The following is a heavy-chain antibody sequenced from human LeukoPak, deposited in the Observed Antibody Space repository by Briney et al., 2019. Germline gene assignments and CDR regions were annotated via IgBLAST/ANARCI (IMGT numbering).Heavy chain of an antibody. Sequence: GGSLRLSCAASGFAFSSYEMNWVRQAPGKGLEWVSYISSSGSVIKYADSVKGRFTISRDNTKNSLYLQMDSLRGEDTAVYYCARELELDYWGQGTLVTVSS. CDR2: ISSSGSVI. V-gene: IGHV3-48*03. CDR3: ARELELDY. J-gene: IGHJ4*02. CDR1: GFAFSSYE. D-gene: IGHD1-1*01.